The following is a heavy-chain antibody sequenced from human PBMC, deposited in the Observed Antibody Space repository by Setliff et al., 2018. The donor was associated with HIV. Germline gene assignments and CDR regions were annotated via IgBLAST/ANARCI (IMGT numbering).Heavy chain of an antibody. J-gene: IGHJ4*01. CDR2: ISYSGST. V-gene: IGHV4-61*01. CDR3: ARTRGYSYGTLAGFDY. Sequence: PSETLSLTCTVSGDSVNDRSYFWSWIRKPPGKGLEWIGYISYSGSTNYNPSLESRVAMSVDTSKQQFSLEVSSVTAADTAVYYCARTRGYSYGTLAGFDYWGRGSLVTVSS. D-gene: IGHD5-18*01. CDR1: GDSVNDRSYF.